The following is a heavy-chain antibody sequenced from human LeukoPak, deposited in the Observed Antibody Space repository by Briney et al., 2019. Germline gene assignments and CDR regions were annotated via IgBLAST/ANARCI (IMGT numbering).Heavy chain of an antibody. CDR1: KFTFSDYY. CDR2: ISSISSTM. V-gene: IGHV3-11*04. CDR3: ARATRYYFDY. Sequence: PGGSLRLSCAASKFTFSDYYMSWIRQAPGKGLEWVSYISSISSTMYYADSVKGRFTISRDNAKNSLYLQMNSLRAEDTAVYYCARATRYYFDYWGQGTLVTVSS. J-gene: IGHJ4*02.